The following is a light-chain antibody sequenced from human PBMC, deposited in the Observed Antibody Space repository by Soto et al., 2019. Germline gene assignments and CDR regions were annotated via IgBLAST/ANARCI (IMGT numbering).Light chain of an antibody. J-gene: IGKJ2*01. CDR2: WAS. V-gene: IGKV4-1*01. Sequence: DIVLTQCPDSLAVSLGETATINCKSSQSVFDSSNNKNYLAWFQQKPGQPPKLLIYWASSRESGVPDRFSGSGSGTDFTLTISSLLAEDVAVFYCQQYHSAPYTFGQGTKVEIK. CDR1: QSVFDSSNNKNY. CDR3: QQYHSAPYT.